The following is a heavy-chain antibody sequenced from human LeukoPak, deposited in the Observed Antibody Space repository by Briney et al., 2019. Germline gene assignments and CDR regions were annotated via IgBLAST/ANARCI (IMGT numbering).Heavy chain of an antibody. J-gene: IGHJ3*02. D-gene: IGHD5-18*01. CDR2: IYYSGST. CDR1: GGSISSYY. V-gene: IGHV4-59*01. Sequence: SETLSLTCTVSGGSISSYYWSWIRQPPGKGLEWIGYIYYSGSTNCNPSLKSRVTISVDTSKNQFSLKLSSVTAADTAVYYCARHSDSYGSKRYHDAFDIWGQGTMVTVSS. CDR3: ARHSDSYGSKRYHDAFDI.